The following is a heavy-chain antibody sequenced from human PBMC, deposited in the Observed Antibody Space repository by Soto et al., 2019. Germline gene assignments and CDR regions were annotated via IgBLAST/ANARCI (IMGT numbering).Heavy chain of an antibody. CDR3: AKMTSGSYGRNYGMDV. Sequence: PWGSLRLSCAASGFTVCNYAMSWVRQAPGKGLEWVSALPERGSSPYYADSVKGRFTISRDNSKNSLYLQMNSLRAEDTAVYYCAKMTSGSYGRNYGMDVWGQGTTVTVSS. V-gene: IGHV3-23*01. CDR2: LPERGSSP. D-gene: IGHD5-18*01. CDR1: GFTVCNYA. J-gene: IGHJ6*02.